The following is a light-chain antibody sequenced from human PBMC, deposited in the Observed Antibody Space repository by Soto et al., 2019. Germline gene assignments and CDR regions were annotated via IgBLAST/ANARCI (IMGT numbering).Light chain of an antibody. Sequence: DLQMTQSPSSLSASVGDRVTITCRASQSISSSLNWYQQRPGRAPKLLISDASSLQSGVPSRFSGSESGTDFTLTISSLQPEDFATYYCQQSYAFGQGTKVEIK. CDR2: DAS. J-gene: IGKJ2*01. V-gene: IGKV1-39*01. CDR1: QSISSS. CDR3: QQSYA.